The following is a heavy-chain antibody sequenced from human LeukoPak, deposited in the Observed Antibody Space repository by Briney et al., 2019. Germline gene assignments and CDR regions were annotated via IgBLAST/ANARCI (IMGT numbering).Heavy chain of an antibody. CDR3: ARGLFDY. CDR2: ISWNSGSI. D-gene: IGHD3-10*01. CDR1: GFTFDDYA. Sequence: HTGRSLRLSCAASGFTFDDYAMPWVRQAPGKGLEWVSGISWNSGSIGYADSVKGRFTISRDNAKNSLYLQMNSLRAEDTALYYCARGLFDYWGQGTLVTVSS. J-gene: IGHJ4*02. V-gene: IGHV3-9*01.